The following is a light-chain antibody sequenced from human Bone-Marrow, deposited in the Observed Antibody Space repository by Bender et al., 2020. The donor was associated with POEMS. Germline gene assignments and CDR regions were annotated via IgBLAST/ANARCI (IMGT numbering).Light chain of an antibody. CDR2: EVR. CDR3: VAWDASLNGWV. CDR1: SGDVGGYNY. J-gene: IGLJ3*02. Sequence: QSALTQPPSASGSLGQSVTISCTGTSGDVGGYNYVSWYQQHPGKAPKLLIYEVRKRPSGVSNRFSGSKSGNTASLAITGLQSDDEAIYFCVAWDASLNGWVFGGGTKLTVL. V-gene: IGLV2-8*01.